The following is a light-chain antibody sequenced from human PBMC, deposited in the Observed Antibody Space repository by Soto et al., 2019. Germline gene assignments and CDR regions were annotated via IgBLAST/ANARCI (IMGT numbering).Light chain of an antibody. Sequence: DIQMTQSPSSVSASVGDRVTITCRASQGIASFLAWYQQKPGKAPDLLIYATSTSQSGVPSRFSGSGSGTDFTLTISSLQPEDFATYYCQQLKSFPLSFGGGTKVEI. V-gene: IGKV1-12*01. CDR1: QGIASF. CDR2: ATS. J-gene: IGKJ4*01. CDR3: QQLKSFPLS.